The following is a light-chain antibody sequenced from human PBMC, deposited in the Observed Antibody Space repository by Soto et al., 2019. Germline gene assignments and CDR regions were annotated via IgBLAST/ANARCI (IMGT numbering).Light chain of an antibody. V-gene: IGKV3-20*01. CDR2: GAS. CDR3: QQYGSSRT. CDR1: QSVSSNH. J-gene: IGKJ1*01. Sequence: EIVLTQSPVSLSLSPRERATLSCRASQSVSSNHLAWYQQKPGQAPRLIIYGASRRATGIPDRFSGSGSGTDFTLTISRLDPEDFAVYYCQQYGSSRTFGQGTKVDIK.